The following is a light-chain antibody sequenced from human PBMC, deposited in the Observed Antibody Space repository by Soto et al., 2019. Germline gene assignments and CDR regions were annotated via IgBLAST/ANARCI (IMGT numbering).Light chain of an antibody. V-gene: IGKV3-20*01. CDR2: GAS. Sequence: EIVLTQSPDTLSLSPRERATDSCRASQTVSNNYLAWYQQKPGQAPRLVLYGASTRPTGIPDRFSGSGSGTDFTLTISRLEPEDFAVYNCHHYGSSPPYTFGQGTKLDIK. CDR3: HHYGSSPPYT. CDR1: QTVSNNY. J-gene: IGKJ2*01.